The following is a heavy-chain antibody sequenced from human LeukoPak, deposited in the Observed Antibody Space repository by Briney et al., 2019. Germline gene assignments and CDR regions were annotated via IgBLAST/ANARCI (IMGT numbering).Heavy chain of an antibody. J-gene: IGHJ4*02. V-gene: IGHV3-23*01. CDR1: GFTFRNYG. D-gene: IGHD3-3*01. CDR3: AKVGFSEMEWLLYSDH. CDR2: ISGSSGHT. Sequence: GGSLRLSCAVSGFTFRNYGMSWVRQAPGKGLEWVSAISGSSGHTYYADSVKGRFTISRDNSKTTLYLQMNRLRAEDTAVYYCAKVGFSEMEWLLYSDHWGQGTLVTVSS.